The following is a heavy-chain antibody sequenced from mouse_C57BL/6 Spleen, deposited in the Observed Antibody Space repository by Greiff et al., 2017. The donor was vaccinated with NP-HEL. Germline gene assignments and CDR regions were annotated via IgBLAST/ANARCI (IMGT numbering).Heavy chain of an antibody. J-gene: IGHJ4*01. D-gene: IGHD1-1*01. V-gene: IGHV5-4*03. CDR3: ARPGVGAMDY. CDR1: GFTFSSYA. CDR2: ISDGGSYT. Sequence: EVKLMESGGGLVKPGGSLKLSCAASGFTFSSYAMSWVRQTPEKRLEWVATISDGGSYTYYPDNVKGRFTISRDNAKNNLYLQMSHLKSEDTAMYYCARPGVGAMDYWGKGTSVTVSS.